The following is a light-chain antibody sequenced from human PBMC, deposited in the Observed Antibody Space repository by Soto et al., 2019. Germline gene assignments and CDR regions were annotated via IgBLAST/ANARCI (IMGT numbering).Light chain of an antibody. V-gene: IGLV2-14*01. CDR3: SSYTGTSTFV. CDR1: SSDVGGYDY. Sequence: QPVLTQPASVSGSPGQSITISCTGTSSDVGGYDYVSWYQQLPGKAPKLMIYDVNNRPSGVSNRFSGSKSGNTASLTISGVQAEDEADYYCSSYTGTSTFVFGGGTKLTVL. CDR2: DVN. J-gene: IGLJ1*01.